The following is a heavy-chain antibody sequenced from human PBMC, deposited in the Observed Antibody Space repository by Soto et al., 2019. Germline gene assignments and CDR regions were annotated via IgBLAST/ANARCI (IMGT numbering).Heavy chain of an antibody. D-gene: IGHD2-8*01. Sequence: GSLRLSCAASGFTFSNYGMHWVRQAPGKGLEWVAVIWYDGSNKYYADSVKGRFTISRDNSKNTVSLQMNSLRAEDTAVYYCARELMVFEMRGDYYQFGMDVWGQGTTVTVSS. CDR1: GFTFSNYG. V-gene: IGHV3-33*01. CDR3: ARELMVFEMRGDYYQFGMDV. CDR2: IWYDGSNK. J-gene: IGHJ6*02.